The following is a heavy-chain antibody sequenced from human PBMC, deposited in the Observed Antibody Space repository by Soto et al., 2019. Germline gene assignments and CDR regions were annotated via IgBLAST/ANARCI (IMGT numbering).Heavy chain of an antibody. CDR2: INPNGGST. CDR3: AAFCSSGGSPPGPWN. J-gene: IGHJ3*01. Sequence: QVVQSGAEVRKPGASVKVSCKASGYSFTTYYIHWFRQAPGQGLEWMAIINPNGGSTNYAQKFQGRVTVTRDMSASTVYMELSSLRSDDTAVYYCAAFCSSGGSPPGPWNWGRGTMVTVSS. D-gene: IGHD2-15*01. V-gene: IGHV1-46*03. CDR1: GYSFTTYY.